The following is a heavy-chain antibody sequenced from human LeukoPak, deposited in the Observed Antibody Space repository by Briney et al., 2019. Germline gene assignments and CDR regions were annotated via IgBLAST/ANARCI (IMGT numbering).Heavy chain of an antibody. J-gene: IGHJ1*01. V-gene: IGHV4-39*01. Sequence: SETLSLTCSVSGGSISSSGYYWGWIRQPPGKGLEWIGSIYYTGSTHYDPSLKSRVTISVDTSKNQFSLKLTSVTAADTAVYFCARHSGGLCNNAVCRPPSQHWGQGTLVTVSS. CDR2: IYYTGST. CDR3: ARHSGGLCNNAVCRPPSQH. CDR1: GGSISSSGYY. D-gene: IGHD2-8*01.